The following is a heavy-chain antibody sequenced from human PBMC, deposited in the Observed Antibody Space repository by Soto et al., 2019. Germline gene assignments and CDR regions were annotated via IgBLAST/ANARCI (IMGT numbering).Heavy chain of an antibody. D-gene: IGHD3-10*01. Sequence: GGSLRLSCTASGIIFSNYAMPWIRQAPGKCLEWVGAISGHYYGAYYAYSVWGRITISRDNSKISLSLQLNSLRADDTAIYYCAKGRSENGLDGVDPCGQGTLVTVSS. J-gene: IGHJ5*02. V-gene: IGHV3-23*01. CDR2: ISGHYYGA. CDR1: GIIFSNYA. CDR3: AKGRSENGLDGVDP.